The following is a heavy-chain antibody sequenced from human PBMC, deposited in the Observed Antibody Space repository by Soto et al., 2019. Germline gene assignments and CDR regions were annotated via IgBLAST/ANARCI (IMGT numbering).Heavy chain of an antibody. CDR1: GFTFSSYG. CDR2: ISYDGSNK. V-gene: IGHV3-30*18. Sequence: QVQLVESGGGVVQPGRSLRLSCAASGFTFSSYGMHWVRQAPGKGLEWVAVISYDGSNKYYADSVKGRFTISRDNSKNTLYLQMNSLRAEDTAVYYCAKWRGARRDNFFDYWGQGTLVTVS. CDR3: AKWRGARRDNFFDY. J-gene: IGHJ4*02. D-gene: IGHD6-6*01.